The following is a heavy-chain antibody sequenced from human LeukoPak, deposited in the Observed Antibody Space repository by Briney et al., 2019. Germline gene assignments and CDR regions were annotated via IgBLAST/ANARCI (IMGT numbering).Heavy chain of an antibody. CDR2: IIPILGIA. V-gene: IGHV1-69*04. Sequence: SVKVSCKASGGTFSSYAISWVRQAPGQGLEWMGRIIPILGIANYAQKFQGRVTITADKSTSTAYMELSSLRSEDTAVYYCAREHYDSDGMDVWGQGTTVTVSS. CDR1: GGTFSSYA. D-gene: IGHD3-9*01. CDR3: AREHYDSDGMDV. J-gene: IGHJ6*02.